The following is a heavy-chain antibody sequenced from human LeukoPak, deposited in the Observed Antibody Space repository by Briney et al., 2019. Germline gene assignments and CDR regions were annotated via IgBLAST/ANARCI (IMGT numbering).Heavy chain of an antibody. J-gene: IGHJ4*02. CDR3: ARESSSSYPVAYYFDY. CDR2: ISYDGSNK. Sequence: GRSLRLSCAASGFTFSSYAMHWVRQASGKGLEWVAVISYDGSNKYYADSVKGRFTISRDNSKNTLFLQLNSLRTEDTAVYYCARESSSSYPVAYYFDYWGQGTLVTVSS. V-gene: IGHV3-30*04. D-gene: IGHD6-6*01. CDR1: GFTFSSYA.